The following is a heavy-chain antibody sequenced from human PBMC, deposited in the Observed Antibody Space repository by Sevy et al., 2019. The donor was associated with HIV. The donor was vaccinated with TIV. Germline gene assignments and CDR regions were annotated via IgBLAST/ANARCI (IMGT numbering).Heavy chain of an antibody. Sequence: GGSLRLSCAASGFTFSSYAMSWVRQAPGKGLEWVSSFTGSGTNTFYADSAKGRFTISRDNPKNTLYLQMNSLRAEDTAVYYCAKDSILVAGHFDYWGQGTLVTVSS. J-gene: IGHJ4*02. CDR2: FTGSGTNT. V-gene: IGHV3-23*01. CDR3: AKDSILVAGHFDY. D-gene: IGHD6-19*01. CDR1: GFTFSSYA.